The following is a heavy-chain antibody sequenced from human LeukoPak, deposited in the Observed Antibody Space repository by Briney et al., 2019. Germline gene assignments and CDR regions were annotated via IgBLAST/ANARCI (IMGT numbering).Heavy chain of an antibody. V-gene: IGHV4-34*01. CDR3: ARGPASGSDFAWFDP. CDR2: INHSGST. J-gene: IGHJ5*02. Sequence: KPSETLSLTCAVYGGSLSNYYWSWIRQPPGKGLEWIGEINHSGSTKFNPSLKSRVTILVAMSKSQFSLELRSVTAADTAVYYCARGPASGSDFAWFDPWGQGTLVTVSS. D-gene: IGHD3-10*01. CDR1: GGSLSNYY.